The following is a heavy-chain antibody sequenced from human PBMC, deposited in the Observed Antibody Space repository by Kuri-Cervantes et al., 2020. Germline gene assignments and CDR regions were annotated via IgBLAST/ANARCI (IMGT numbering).Heavy chain of an antibody. CDR1: GFTFSSYA. Sequence: GESLKISCAASGFTFSSYAMHWVRQAPGKGLEWVAVISYDGSNKYYADSVKGRFTISRDNFKNTLYLQMNSLRAEDTAVYYCARDEKGWPYYPDPGGAFDFWGQGTMVTVSS. D-gene: IGHD3-10*01. CDR2: ISYDGSNK. V-gene: IGHV3-30-3*01. CDR3: ARDEKGWPYYPDPGGAFDF. J-gene: IGHJ3*01.